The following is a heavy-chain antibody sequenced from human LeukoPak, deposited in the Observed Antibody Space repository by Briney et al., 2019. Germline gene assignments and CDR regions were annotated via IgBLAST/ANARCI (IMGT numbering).Heavy chain of an antibody. CDR3: ARDSSGWYSPYGY. CDR1: GGSISRYY. CDR2: IYYSGST. D-gene: IGHD6-19*01. J-gene: IGHJ4*02. V-gene: IGHV4-59*12. Sequence: PSETLSLTCTVSGGSISRYYWSWIRQPPGKGLEWIGSIYYSGSTYYNPSLKSRVTISVDTSKNQFSLKLSSVTAADTAVYYCARDSSGWYSPYGYWGQGTLVTVSS.